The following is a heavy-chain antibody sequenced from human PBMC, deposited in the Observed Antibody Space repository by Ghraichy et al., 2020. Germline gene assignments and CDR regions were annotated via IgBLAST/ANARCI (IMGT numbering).Heavy chain of an antibody. CDR1: GFTFSDAW. V-gene: IGHV3-15*01. CDR2: IKKETDGGTT. CDR3: TTLAGGSWDH. J-gene: IGHJ4*02. D-gene: IGHD3-10*01. Sequence: GGSLRLSCAASGFTFSDAWMNWVRQAPGKGLEWVGRIKKETDGGTTDYAAPVKGRFTISRDDSKNTLYLQMNSLNAEDTAVYYFTTLAGGSWDHWGQGTLVTVSS.